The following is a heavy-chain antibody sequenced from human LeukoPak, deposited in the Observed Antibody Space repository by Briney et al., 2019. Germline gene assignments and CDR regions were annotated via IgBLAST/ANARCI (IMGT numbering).Heavy chain of an antibody. D-gene: IGHD3-10*01. Sequence: ETLSLTCAVYGGSFSGYYWSWVRQAPGKGLEWVSVIYSGGSTYYADSVKGRFTISRDNSKNTLYLQMNSLRAEDTAVYYCARTRAGYWGQGTLVTVSS. CDR1: GGSFSGYY. CDR2: IYSGGST. V-gene: IGHV3-53*01. J-gene: IGHJ4*02. CDR3: ARTRAGY.